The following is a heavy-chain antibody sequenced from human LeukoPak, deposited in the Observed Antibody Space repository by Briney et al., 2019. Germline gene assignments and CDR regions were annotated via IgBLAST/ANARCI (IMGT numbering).Heavy chain of an antibody. CDR3: ARRISSSWYPYFDY. J-gene: IGHJ4*02. Sequence: SETLSLTCTVSGDSISSYYWSWIRQPAGKGLEWIGRIYTSGSTNYNPSLKSRVTMSVDTSKNQFSLNLSSVAAADTAVYYCARRISSSWYPYFDYWGQGTLVTVSS. CDR2: IYTSGST. V-gene: IGHV4-4*07. D-gene: IGHD6-13*01. CDR1: GDSISSYY.